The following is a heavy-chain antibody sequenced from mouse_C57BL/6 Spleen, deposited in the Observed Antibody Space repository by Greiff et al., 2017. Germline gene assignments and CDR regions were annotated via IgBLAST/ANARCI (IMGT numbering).Heavy chain of an antibody. CDR1: GFSLTSYG. V-gene: IGHV2-5*01. CDR2: IWRGGST. J-gene: IGHJ4*01. CDR3: AKIDYGAMDY. D-gene: IGHD2-4*01. Sequence: VMLVESGPGLVQPSQSLSITCTVSGFSLTSYGVPWVRQSPGKGLEWLGVIWRGGSTDYNAAFMSRLSITKDNSKSQVFFKMNSLQADDTAIYYCAKIDYGAMDYWGQGTSVTVSS.